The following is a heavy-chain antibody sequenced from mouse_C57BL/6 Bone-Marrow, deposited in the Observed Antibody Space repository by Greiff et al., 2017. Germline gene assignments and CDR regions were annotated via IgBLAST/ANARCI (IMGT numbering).Heavy chain of an antibody. V-gene: IGHV1-50*01. CDR3: AGNFGYFDV. CDR1: GYTFTSYW. J-gene: IGHJ1*03. CDR2: IDPSDSYT. Sequence: QVQLQQPGAELVKPGASVKLSCKASGYTFTSYWMQWVKQRPGQGLEWIGEIDPSDSYTNYNQKFKGKATLTVDTSSSTAYMQLSSLTSADSAVYYCAGNFGYFDVWGTGTTVTVSS.